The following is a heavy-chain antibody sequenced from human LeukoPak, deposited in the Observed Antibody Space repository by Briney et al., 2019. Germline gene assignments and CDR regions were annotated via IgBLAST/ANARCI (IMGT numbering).Heavy chain of an antibody. V-gene: IGHV3-7*01. Sequence: GGSLRLSCTASGFTFGRHAMSWVRQAPGKGLEWVANIKQDGSEKYYVDSVKGRFTISRDNAKNSLYLQMNSLRAEDTAVYYCARERDGDYGPYYYYGMDVWGQGTTVTVSS. CDR3: ARERDGDYGPYYYYGMDV. CDR2: IKQDGSEK. J-gene: IGHJ6*02. D-gene: IGHD4-17*01. CDR1: GFTFGRHA.